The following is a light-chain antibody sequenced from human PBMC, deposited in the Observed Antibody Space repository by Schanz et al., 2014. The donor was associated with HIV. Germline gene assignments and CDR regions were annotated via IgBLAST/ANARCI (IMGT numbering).Light chain of an antibody. Sequence: EIVLTQSPGTLSLSPGERATLSCRASQTVTSDFLAWYQQTPGQAPRLLIYGASSRAAGLSDRFSGSGSGTDFTLTISRLEPEDFAVYYCQQYGSSPRTFGQGTKVQIK. J-gene: IGKJ1*01. CDR1: QTVTSDF. V-gene: IGKV3-20*01. CDR3: QQYGSSPRT. CDR2: GAS.